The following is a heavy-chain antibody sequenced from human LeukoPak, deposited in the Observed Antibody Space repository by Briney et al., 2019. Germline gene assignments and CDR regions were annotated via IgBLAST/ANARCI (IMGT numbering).Heavy chain of an antibody. CDR1: GYTFTSYD. CDR2: MNPNSGNT. Sequence: GASVKVSCKASGYTFTSYDINWVRQATGQGLEWMGWMNPNSGNTGYAQKFQGRVTTTRNTSISTAYMELSSLRSEDTAVYYCARYYYDSSGYYYFDYWGQGTLVTVSS. D-gene: IGHD3-22*01. V-gene: IGHV1-8*01. J-gene: IGHJ4*02. CDR3: ARYYYDSSGYYYFDY.